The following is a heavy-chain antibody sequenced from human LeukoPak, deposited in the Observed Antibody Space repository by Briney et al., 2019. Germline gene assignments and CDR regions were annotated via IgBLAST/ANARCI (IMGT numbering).Heavy chain of an antibody. J-gene: IGHJ4*02. CDR3: ARGDTAMVEVGY. V-gene: IGHV4-59*01. CDR1: GGSISSYY. D-gene: IGHD5-18*01. Sequence: PSETLSLTCTVSGGSISSYYWSWIRQPPGKGLEWIGYIYYSGSTNYNPSLKSRVTISVDTSKNQFSLKLSSVTAADTAVYYCARGDTAMVEVGYWGQGTLVTVSS. CDR2: IYYSGST.